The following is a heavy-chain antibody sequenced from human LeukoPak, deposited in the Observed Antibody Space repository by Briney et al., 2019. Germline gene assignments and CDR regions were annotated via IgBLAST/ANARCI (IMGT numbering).Heavy chain of an antibody. J-gene: IGHJ4*02. CDR3: ATSRW. Sequence: PGRSLRLSCAASGFTLSSYNMIWVRQAPGKGLEWVSYISSSSSIISYADSVKGRFTISRDNAKNSLSLQKDSLRDEDTAVYCCATSRWWGRGTLVTVSS. CDR1: GFTLSSYN. CDR2: ISSSSSII. V-gene: IGHV3-48*02. D-gene: IGHD4-23*01.